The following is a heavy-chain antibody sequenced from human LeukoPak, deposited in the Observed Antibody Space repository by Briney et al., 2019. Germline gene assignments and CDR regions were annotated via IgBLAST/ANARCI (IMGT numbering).Heavy chain of an antibody. D-gene: IGHD2/OR15-2a*01. V-gene: IGHV1-8*02. CDR1: GYTFSNND. Sequence: ASVKVSCKASGYTFSNNDINWVRQATGQGLEWMGWMNPISGNTGFAQKFQGRLTMYRNTSITTAYMELSSLRSEDTAVYYCARRYLLYRDAFDIWGQGTMVTVSS. CDR3: ARRYLLYRDAFDI. CDR2: MNPISGNT. J-gene: IGHJ3*02.